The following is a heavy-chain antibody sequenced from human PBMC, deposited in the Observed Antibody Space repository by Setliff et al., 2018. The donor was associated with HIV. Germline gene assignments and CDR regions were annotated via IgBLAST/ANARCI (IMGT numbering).Heavy chain of an antibody. CDR1: GASISSSSYY. CDR3: ARLWLRGPPT. Sequence: SETLSLTCTVSGASISSSSYYWVWIRQPPGKGLDWIGSFYLTESTNYNPTLKSRVTISGDTSRNQFSLKLSSVTAADTAVYYCARLWLRGPPTWGQGTMVTVSS. V-gene: IGHV4-39*07. D-gene: IGHD5-12*01. J-gene: IGHJ3*01. CDR2: FYLTEST.